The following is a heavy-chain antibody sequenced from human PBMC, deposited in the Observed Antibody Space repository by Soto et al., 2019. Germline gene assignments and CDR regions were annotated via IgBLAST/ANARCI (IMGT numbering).Heavy chain of an antibody. CDR1: GYTFTSYG. J-gene: IGHJ5*01. CDR2: ISAYNGNT. V-gene: IGHV1-18*01. D-gene: IGHD6-19*01. CDR3: AGAVAGKWWFDS. Sequence: ASVKVSCKASGYTFTSYGISWVRQAPGQGLEWMGWISAYNGNTNYAQKLQGRVTMTTDTSTSTAYMELRSLRSDDTAVYYGAGAVAGKWWFDSWGQGTLVTVAS.